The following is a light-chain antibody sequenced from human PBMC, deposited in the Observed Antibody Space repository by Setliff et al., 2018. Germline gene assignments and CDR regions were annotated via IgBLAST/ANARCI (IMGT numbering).Light chain of an antibody. V-gene: IGLV2-14*02. CDR2: EVN. CDR1: SSDVGSYDL. CDR3: SSYTSRSTDI. J-gene: IGLJ1*01. Sequence: ALTQPASVSGSPGQSITISCTGASSDVGSYDLVSWYQQHPGKAPKLIIFEVNERPSGVSDRFSGSKSGNTASLTISGLQADDEADYYCSSYTSRSTDIFGTGTKVTVL.